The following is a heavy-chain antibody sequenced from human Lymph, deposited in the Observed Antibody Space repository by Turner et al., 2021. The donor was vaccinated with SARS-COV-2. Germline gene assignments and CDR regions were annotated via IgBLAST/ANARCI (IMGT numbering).Heavy chain of an antibody. CDR3: ARGRYSGGGMDV. V-gene: IGHV1-8*02. CDR1: GYTFTSYD. CDR2: MNPNSGNT. Sequence: QVQLVQCGAEVKKPGASVKVSCKAPGYTFTSYDINWLRQATGQGLEWMGWMNPNSGNTGYAQKFQGRVTMTRNTSISTAYMELSSLRSEDTAVYYCARGRYSGGGMDVWGQGTTVTVSS. D-gene: IGHD1-26*01. J-gene: IGHJ6*02.